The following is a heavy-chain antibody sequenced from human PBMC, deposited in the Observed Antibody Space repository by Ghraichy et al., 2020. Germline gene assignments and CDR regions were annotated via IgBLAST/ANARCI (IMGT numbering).Heavy chain of an antibody. CDR1: GFTFSSYE. CDR2: ISSSGSTI. Sequence: GGSLRLSCAASGFTFSSYEMNWVRQAPGKGLEWVSYISSSGSTIYYADSVKGRFTISRDNAKNSLYLQMNSLRAEDTAVYYCARTGLYGSGWLLGNYYGMDVWGQGTTVTVSS. V-gene: IGHV3-48*03. CDR3: ARTGLYGSGWLLGNYYGMDV. J-gene: IGHJ6*02. D-gene: IGHD6-19*01.